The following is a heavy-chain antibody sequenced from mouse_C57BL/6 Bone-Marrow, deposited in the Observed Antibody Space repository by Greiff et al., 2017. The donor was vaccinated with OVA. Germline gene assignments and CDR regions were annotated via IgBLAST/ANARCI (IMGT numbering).Heavy chain of an antibody. CDR1: GYTFTSYG. V-gene: IGHV1-81*01. CDR2: IYPRSGNT. CDR3: ARAGNYLYYYAMDY. J-gene: IGHJ4*01. Sequence: VQLQESGAELARPGASVKLSCKASGYTFTSYGISWVKQRTGQGLEWIGEIYPRSGNTYYNEKFKGKATLTADKSSSTAYMELRSLTSEDSAVDFCARAGNYLYYYAMDYWGQGTSVTVSS. D-gene: IGHD2-1*01.